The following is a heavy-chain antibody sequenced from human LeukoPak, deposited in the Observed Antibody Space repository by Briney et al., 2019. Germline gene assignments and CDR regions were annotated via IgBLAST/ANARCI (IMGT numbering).Heavy chain of an antibody. D-gene: IGHD3-3*01. CDR3: ARDLGESHDFWSGYYDY. J-gene: IGHJ4*02. CDR2: INSDGSST. Sequence: GGSLRLSCAASGLTFSSYWMHWVRQAPGKGLVWVSRINSDGSSTSYADSVKGRFTISRDNAKNTLYLQMNSLRAEDTAVYYCARDLGESHDFWSGYYDYWGQGTLVTVSS. V-gene: IGHV3-74*01. CDR1: GLTFSSYW.